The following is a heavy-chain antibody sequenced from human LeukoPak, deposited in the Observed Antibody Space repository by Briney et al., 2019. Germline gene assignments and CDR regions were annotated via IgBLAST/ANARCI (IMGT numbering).Heavy chain of an antibody. J-gene: IGHJ4*02. CDR1: GFTFSSYS. CDR3: ARDEGGSYDY. Sequence: GGSLRLSCAASGFTFSSYSMNWVRQAPGKGLEWVSYISSSGGTIYYADSVKGRFTISRDNAKNSLYLQMNSLRAEDTAVYYCARDEGGSYDYWGQGTLVTVSS. V-gene: IGHV3-48*04. CDR2: ISSSGGTI. D-gene: IGHD1-26*01.